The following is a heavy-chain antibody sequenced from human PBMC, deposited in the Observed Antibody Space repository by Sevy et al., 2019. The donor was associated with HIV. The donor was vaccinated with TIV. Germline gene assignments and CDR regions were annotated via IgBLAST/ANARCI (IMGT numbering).Heavy chain of an antibody. J-gene: IGHJ4*02. CDR3: ARHPHYFIESHCYFDQ. D-gene: IGHD2-21*01. CDR1: GYSFTNYW. CDR2: IYPGDSDT. Sequence: GESLKISCKGSGYSFTNYWIGWVRQMPGKGLEWMGIIYPGDSDTKYSPSFPGQVTISADKSISTAYLQWSSLKASDTAIYYCARHPHYFIESHCYFDQWGQGTLVTVSS. V-gene: IGHV5-51*01.